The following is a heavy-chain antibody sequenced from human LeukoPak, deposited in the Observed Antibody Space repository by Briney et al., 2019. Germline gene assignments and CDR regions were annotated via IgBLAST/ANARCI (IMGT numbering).Heavy chain of an antibody. Sequence: GGSLRLSCAASGFTFSSYAMSWVRQAPGKGLEWVSAISGSGGSTYYADSVKGRFTISRDNSKNTLYLQMNSLRAEDTAVYYCASDSDCSSTSCYVHAFDIWGQGTMVTVSS. V-gene: IGHV3-23*01. CDR3: ASDSDCSSTSCYVHAFDI. D-gene: IGHD2-2*01. J-gene: IGHJ3*02. CDR2: ISGSGGST. CDR1: GFTFSSYA.